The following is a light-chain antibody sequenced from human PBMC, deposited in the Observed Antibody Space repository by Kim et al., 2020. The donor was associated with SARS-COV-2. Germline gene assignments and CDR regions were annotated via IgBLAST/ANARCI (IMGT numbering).Light chain of an antibody. CDR3: SSYAGSNNLV. J-gene: IGLJ3*02. CDR1: SSDVGGYNY. Sequence: GQSVTISCTGTSSDVGGYNYVSWFQQHPGKAPKVMIYEVTKRPSGVPDRFSGSKSGNTASLTVSGLQAEDEAEYYCSSYAGSNNLVFGGGTQLTVL. V-gene: IGLV2-8*01. CDR2: EVT.